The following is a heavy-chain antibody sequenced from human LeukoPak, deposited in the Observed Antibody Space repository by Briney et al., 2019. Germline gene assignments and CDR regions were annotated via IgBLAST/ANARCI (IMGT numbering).Heavy chain of an antibody. CDR2: INHSGST. J-gene: IGHJ4*02. CDR1: GGSFSGYY. Sequence: SETLSLTCAVYGGSFSGYYWSWIRQPPGKGLEWIGEINHSGSTNYNPSLKSRVTISVDTSKNQFSLKLSSVTAADTAVYYCARGPAGFDYWGQGTLVTVS. D-gene: IGHD2-2*01. CDR3: ARGPAGFDY. V-gene: IGHV4-34*01.